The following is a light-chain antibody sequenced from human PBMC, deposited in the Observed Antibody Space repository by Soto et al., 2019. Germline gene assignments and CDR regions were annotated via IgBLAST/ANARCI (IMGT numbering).Light chain of an antibody. J-gene: IGKJ2*01. Sequence: IQMTQSPSTLSASVGDRVTITCRASQSISSWLAWYQQKPGKAPKLLIYKASSLESGVPSRFSGSGSGTEFTLTISSLQPDDSATYYCQQYSRLYTFGQGTKLEIK. CDR1: QSISSW. CDR3: QQYSRLYT. CDR2: KAS. V-gene: IGKV1-5*03.